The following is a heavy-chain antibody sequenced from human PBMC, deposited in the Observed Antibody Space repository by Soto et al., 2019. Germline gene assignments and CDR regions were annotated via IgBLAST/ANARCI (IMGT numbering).Heavy chain of an antibody. CDR2: IYYSGST. J-gene: IGHJ6*02. CDR3: ARRTVVAAPFYYYYGMDV. Sequence: SETLSLTCTVSGGSISSSSYYWGWIRQPPGKGLEWIGSIYYSGSTYYNPSLKSRVTISVDTTKNQFSLKLSSVTAADTAVYYCARRTVVAAPFYYYYGMDVWGQGTTVTVSS. V-gene: IGHV4-39*01. D-gene: IGHD2-21*01. CDR1: GGSISSSSYY.